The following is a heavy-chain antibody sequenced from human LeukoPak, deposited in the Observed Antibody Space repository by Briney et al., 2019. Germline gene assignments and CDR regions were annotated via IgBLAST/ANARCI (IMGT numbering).Heavy chain of an antibody. CDR1: GYTFTDFY. V-gene: IGHV1-2*02. CDR3: AMEARYHFDY. J-gene: IGHJ4*02. D-gene: IGHD1-1*01. CDR2: INPKSGGT. Sequence: ASVKVSCKASGYTFTDFYIHWVRQAPGQGLEWMGWINPKSGGTHYARKFQGRVTMTRDTSISTGYMELSRLTSDDTAVYYCAMEARYHFDYWGQGTQVTVSS.